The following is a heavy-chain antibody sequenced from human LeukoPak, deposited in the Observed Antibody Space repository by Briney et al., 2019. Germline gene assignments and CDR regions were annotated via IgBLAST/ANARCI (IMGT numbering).Heavy chain of an antibody. D-gene: IGHD3-22*01. CDR1: GFTFSRYW. J-gene: IGHJ4*02. Sequence: GGSLRLSCAASGFTFSRYWMSWVRQAPGKGLEWVANIKEDGSEKYYVDSVKGRFTISRDNAKNSLFLQMNSLRAEETAVYYCARGEYYYDGGYWGQGTLVTVSS. V-gene: IGHV3-7*04. CDR2: IKEDGSEK. CDR3: ARGEYYYDGGY.